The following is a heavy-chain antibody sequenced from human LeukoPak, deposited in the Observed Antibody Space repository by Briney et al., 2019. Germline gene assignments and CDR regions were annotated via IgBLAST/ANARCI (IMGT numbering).Heavy chain of an antibody. CDR3: ARRGTGTYGSWFDP. CDR1: GFSFGPYW. CDR2: TRQDGSVS. D-gene: IGHD2-8*02. J-gene: IGHJ5*02. Sequence: PGGSLRLSCTASGFSFGPYWMGWVRQAPEKGLEWVASTRQDGSVSYYVESVKGRFTISRDNAKNALYLYMNSLRPEDTAIYYCARRGTGTYGSWFDPWGQGTLVTVSS. V-gene: IGHV3-7*03.